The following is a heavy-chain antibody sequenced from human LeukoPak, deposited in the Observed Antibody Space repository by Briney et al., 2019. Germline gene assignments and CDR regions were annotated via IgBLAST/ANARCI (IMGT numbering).Heavy chain of an antibody. CDR2: INHSGST. CDR1: GGSFSGYY. D-gene: IGHD4-23*01. V-gene: IGHV4-34*01. Sequence: PSETLSLTCAVYGGSFSGYYWSWIRQPPGKGLEWIGEINHSGSTNYNPSLKSRVTISVDTSKNQFSLKLSSVTAADTAVYYCARLRWPRVGFDYWGQGTLVTVSS. J-gene: IGHJ4*02. CDR3: ARLRWPRVGFDY.